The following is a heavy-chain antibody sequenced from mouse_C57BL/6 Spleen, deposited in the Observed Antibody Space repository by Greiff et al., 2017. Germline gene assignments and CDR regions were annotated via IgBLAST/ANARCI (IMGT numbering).Heavy chain of an antibody. CDR1: GYTFTSYW. V-gene: IGHV1-50*01. J-gene: IGHJ2*01. CDR2: IDPSDSYT. CDR3: ASSGPHFDY. D-gene: IGHD3-2*02. Sequence: VQLQQPGAELVKPGASVKLSCKASGYTFTSYWMQWVKQRPGQGLEWIGEIDPSDSYTNYNQKFKGKATLTVDTSSSTAYMQLSSLTSEDSAVYYCASSGPHFDYWGQGTTLTVSS.